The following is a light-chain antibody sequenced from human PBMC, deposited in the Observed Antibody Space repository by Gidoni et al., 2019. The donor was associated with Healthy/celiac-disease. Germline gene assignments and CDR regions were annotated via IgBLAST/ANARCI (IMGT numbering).Light chain of an antibody. Sequence: SYELPQPPSVSVSPGQTASITCSGDKLGDKYACWYQQKPGQSPVLVIYQDSKRPSGIPERFSGANSGNTATLTISGTQAMEETDYYCQAWDSSIVVFGGGTKLTVL. V-gene: IGLV3-1*01. CDR1: KLGDKY. CDR2: QDS. CDR3: QAWDSSIVV. J-gene: IGLJ2*01.